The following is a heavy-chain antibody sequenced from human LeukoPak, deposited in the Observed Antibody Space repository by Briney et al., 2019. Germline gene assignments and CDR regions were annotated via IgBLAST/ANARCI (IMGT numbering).Heavy chain of an antibody. CDR3: AKDESTGGFAPGYFYGMGV. D-gene: IGHD3-16*01. V-gene: IGHV3-9*01. CDR2: ISWSGTTT. J-gene: IGHJ6*02. CDR1: GFRFDDYG. Sequence: AGRSLRLSCVVSGFRFDDYGMHWVRQAPGKGLEWVSGISWSGTTTGYADSVKGRFTISSDSAKNSLYLQMDSLRVEDTALYYCAKDESTGGFAPGYFYGMGVWGQGTTVTVSS.